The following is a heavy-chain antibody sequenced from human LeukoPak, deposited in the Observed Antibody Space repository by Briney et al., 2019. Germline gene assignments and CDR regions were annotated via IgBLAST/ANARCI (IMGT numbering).Heavy chain of an antibody. J-gene: IGHJ4*02. Sequence: ASVKVSCKASGYTFTGYYMHWVRQAPGQGLEWMGRINPYSGGTNYAQKFQGRVTMTRDTSISTAYMELSRLRSDDTAVYYCARDASGIAAAGTTYYFDYWGQGTLVTVSS. D-gene: IGHD6-13*01. V-gene: IGHV1-2*06. CDR3: ARDASGIAAAGTTYYFDY. CDR1: GYTFTGYY. CDR2: INPYSGGT.